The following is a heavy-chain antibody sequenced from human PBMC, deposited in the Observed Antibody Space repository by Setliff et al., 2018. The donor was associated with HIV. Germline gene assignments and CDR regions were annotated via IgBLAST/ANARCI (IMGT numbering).Heavy chain of an antibody. CDR1: GVSIVSGGFY. CDR2: VYYTGKT. Sequence: SETLSLTCSVSGVSIVSGGFYFSWIRHHPGKGLEWIGTVYYTGKTYYNPSLQSRLTMSADTSKNQLYLKINSVTASDTAVYFCARDLHANYHVVDIWGPGTMVTVSS. J-gene: IGHJ3*02. V-gene: IGHV4-31*03. CDR3: ARDLHANYHVVDI. D-gene: IGHD2-15*01.